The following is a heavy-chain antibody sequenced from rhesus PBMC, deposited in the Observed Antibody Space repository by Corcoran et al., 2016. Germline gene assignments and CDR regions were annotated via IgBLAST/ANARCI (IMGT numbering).Heavy chain of an antibody. D-gene: IGHD3-3*01. Sequence: EVQLVESGAGLVQPGGVRRLPCADSGLSICKPLLIWVRQTPGKGREWVASIKRKADGETADYAASVKGRFTISRDDSKNTLYLQMNSLKTEDTAVYYCTTLPTGLLPYYWGQGVLVTVSS. CDR3: TTLPTGLLPYY. CDR1: GLSICKPL. CDR2: IKRKADGETA. J-gene: IGHJ4*01. V-gene: IGHV3-30*02.